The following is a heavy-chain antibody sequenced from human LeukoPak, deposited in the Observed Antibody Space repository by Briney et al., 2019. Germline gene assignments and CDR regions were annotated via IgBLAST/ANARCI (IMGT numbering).Heavy chain of an antibody. CDR3: ARVLVVSNSADYFDY. V-gene: IGHV3-53*01. CDR1: GFNVNSNY. J-gene: IGHJ4*02. Sequence: GGSLRLSCAASGFNVNSNYMSWVRQAPGKGLEWVSVLYSGGSTYYADSVKGRFTISRDNSKNTLYLQMNSLRAEDTAVYYCARVLVVSNSADYFDYWGQGTLVTVSS. D-gene: IGHD2-2*01. CDR2: LYSGGST.